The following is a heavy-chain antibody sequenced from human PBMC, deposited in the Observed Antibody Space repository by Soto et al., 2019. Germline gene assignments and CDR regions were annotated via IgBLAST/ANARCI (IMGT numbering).Heavy chain of an antibody. CDR1: GGTFSSYT. V-gene: IGHV1-69*04. D-gene: IGHD6-19*01. J-gene: IGHJ6*03. Sequence: ASVKVSCKASGGTFSSYTISWVRQAPGQGLEWMGRIIPILGIANYAQKFQGRVTITADKSTSTAYMELSSLRSEDTAVYYCARDRVAGAYYYYYMDVWGKGTTVTVSS. CDR3: ARDRVAGAYYYYYMDV. CDR2: IIPILGIA.